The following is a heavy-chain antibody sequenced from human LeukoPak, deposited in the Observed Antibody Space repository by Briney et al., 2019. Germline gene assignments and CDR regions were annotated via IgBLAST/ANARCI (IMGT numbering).Heavy chain of an antibody. CDR2: INHSGST. CDR3: ARIPRGYCTNGVCQNWFDP. D-gene: IGHD2-8*01. CDR1: GGSFSGHY. Sequence: PSETLSLTCAVYGGSFSGHYWSWIRQPPGKWLEWIGEINHSGSTNYNPSLKSRVTISVDTSKNQFSLKLSSVTAADTAVYYCARIPRGYCTNGVCQNWFDPWGQGTLVTVSS. V-gene: IGHV4-34*01. J-gene: IGHJ5*02.